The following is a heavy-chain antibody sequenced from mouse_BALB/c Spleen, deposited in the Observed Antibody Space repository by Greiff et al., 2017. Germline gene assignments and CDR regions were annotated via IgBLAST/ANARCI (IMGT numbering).Heavy chain of an antibody. D-gene: IGHD2-3*01. CDR1: GYSITSDYA. Sequence: EVKLVESGPGLVKPSQSLSLTCTVTGYSITSDYAWNWIRQFPGNKLEWMGYISYSGSTSYNPSLKSRISITRDTSKNQFFLQLNSVTTEDTATYYCARRLLRYYAMDYWGQGTSVTVSS. CDR2: ISYSGST. J-gene: IGHJ4*01. V-gene: IGHV3-2*02. CDR3: ARRLLRYYAMDY.